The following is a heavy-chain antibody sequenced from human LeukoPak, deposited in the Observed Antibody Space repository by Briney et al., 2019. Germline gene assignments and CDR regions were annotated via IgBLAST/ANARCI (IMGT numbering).Heavy chain of an antibody. V-gene: IGHV4-39*07. J-gene: IGHJ4*02. CDR3: ARLDYRHSSGWYAPSTFDY. D-gene: IGHD6-19*01. CDR1: GGSISSSGYY. Sequence: SETLSLTCTVSGGSISSSGYYWGWIRQPPGKGLEWIGSIYYSGSTYYNPSLKSRVTISVDTSKNQFSLKLSSVTAADTAVYYCARLDYRHSSGWYAPSTFDYWGQGTLVTVSS. CDR2: IYYSGST.